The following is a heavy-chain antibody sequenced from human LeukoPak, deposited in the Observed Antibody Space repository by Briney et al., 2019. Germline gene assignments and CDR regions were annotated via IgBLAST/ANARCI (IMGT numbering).Heavy chain of an antibody. CDR2: ISACNGNT. D-gene: IGHD3-3*01. Sequence: GASVKVSCKASGYTFTSYGISWVRQAPGQGLEWMGWISACNGNTNYAQKLQGRVTMTTDTSTSTAYMELRSLRSDDTAVYYCARDSVTIFGVVSFNLMAFDYWGQGTLVTVSS. CDR1: GYTFTSYG. J-gene: IGHJ4*02. CDR3: ARDSVTIFGVVSFNLMAFDY. V-gene: IGHV1-18*01.